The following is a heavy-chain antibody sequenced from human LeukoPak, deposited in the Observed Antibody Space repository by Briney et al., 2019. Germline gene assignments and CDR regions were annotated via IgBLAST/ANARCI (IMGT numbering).Heavy chain of an antibody. Sequence: GGSLRLSCAAPGFTFSSYAMSWVRQAPGKGLEWVSAISGSGGSTYYADSVKGRFTISRDNSKNTLYLQMNSLRAEDTAVYYCAKDRSYCSSTSCYRVFEYWGQGTLVTVSS. V-gene: IGHV3-23*01. CDR3: AKDRSYCSSTSCYRVFEY. J-gene: IGHJ4*02. D-gene: IGHD2-2*01. CDR2: ISGSGGST. CDR1: GFTFSSYA.